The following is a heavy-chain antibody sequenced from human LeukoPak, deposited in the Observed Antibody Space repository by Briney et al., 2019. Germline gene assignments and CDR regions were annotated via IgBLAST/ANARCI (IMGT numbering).Heavy chain of an antibody. CDR1: GGSFSGYY. CDR3: ARAAIPRWFDP. J-gene: IGHJ5*02. V-gene: IGHV4-34*01. CDR2: INHSGST. D-gene: IGHD2-21*01. Sequence: SETLSLTCAVYGGSFSGYYWSWIRQPPGKGLEWIGEINHSGSTNYNATLKSRVTISVDTSKNLFSLKLSSVTAADTSVYYCARAAIPRWFDPWGQGTLVTVSS.